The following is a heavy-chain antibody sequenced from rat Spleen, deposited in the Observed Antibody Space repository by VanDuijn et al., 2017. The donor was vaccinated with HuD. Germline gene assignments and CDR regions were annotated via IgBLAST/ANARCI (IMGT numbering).Heavy chain of an antibody. D-gene: IGHD4-3*01. Sequence: EVQLVETGGGLVQPGRSMKLSCAASGFTFSDYYMAWVRQAPKKGLEWVASISYEGSSTYYGDSVKGRFTISRDNAESTLYLQVDSLRSEDTATYYCARTSARYSSGYSYYFEYWGQGVMVTVSS. J-gene: IGHJ2*01. CDR2: ISYEGSST. CDR3: ARTSARYSSGYSYYFEY. CDR1: GFTFSDYY. V-gene: IGHV5-22*01.